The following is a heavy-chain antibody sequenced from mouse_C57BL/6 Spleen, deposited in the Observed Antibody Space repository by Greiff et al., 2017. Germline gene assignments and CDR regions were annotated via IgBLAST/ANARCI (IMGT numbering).Heavy chain of an antibody. CDR3: ARENYYGSSPAWFAY. CDR2: ISSGSSTI. J-gene: IGHJ3*01. D-gene: IGHD1-1*01. CDR1: GFTFSDYG. Sequence: EVQLVESGGGLVKPGGSLKLSCAASGFTFSDYGMHWVRQAPEKGLEWVAYISSGSSTIYYADTVKGRFTISRDNAKNTLFLQMTSLRSEDTAMYYCARENYYGSSPAWFAYWGQGTLVTVSA. V-gene: IGHV5-17*01.